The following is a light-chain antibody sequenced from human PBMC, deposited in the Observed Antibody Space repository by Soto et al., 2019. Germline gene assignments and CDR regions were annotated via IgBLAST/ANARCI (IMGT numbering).Light chain of an antibody. CDR3: QQYKNLPPLT. V-gene: IGKV3-15*01. CDR2: GAF. CDR1: QSVTCN. Sequence: EIVMTQSPATLSVSPGETATLSCRASQSVTCNLAWYHQKNGQGPRLLIYGAFTRATGIPARFSGRRSGTEFTLTISSLQSEDCAVYYCQQYKNLPPLTCCGGTKVEIK. J-gene: IGKJ4*01.